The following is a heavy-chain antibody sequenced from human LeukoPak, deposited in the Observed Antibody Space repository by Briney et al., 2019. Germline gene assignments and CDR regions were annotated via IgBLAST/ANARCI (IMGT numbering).Heavy chain of an antibody. V-gene: IGHV3-30*18. J-gene: IGHJ4*02. CDR1: GFTFSSYG. D-gene: IGHD4-17*01. CDR3: AKDDDYGDEQTWENQPFDY. Sequence: QPGGSLRLSCAASGFTFSSYGMHWVRQAPGKGLEWVAVISYDGSNKYYADSVKGRFTISRDNSKNTLYLQMNSLRAEDTAVYYCAKDDDYGDEQTWENQPFDYWGQGTLVTVSS. CDR2: ISYDGSNK.